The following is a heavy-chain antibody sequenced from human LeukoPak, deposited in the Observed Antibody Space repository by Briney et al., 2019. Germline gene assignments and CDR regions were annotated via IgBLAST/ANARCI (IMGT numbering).Heavy chain of an antibody. CDR3: AKDGFDYYDRSGYYYFNY. Sequence: GGSLRLSCAASGFTFSNHAMSWVRQAPGKGLQWVSAISGGGVAIYYADSVKGRFTISRDNSKNTLYLQMNSLRAEDTAVYYCAKDGFDYYDRSGYYYFNYWGQGTLSPSPQ. V-gene: IGHV3-23*01. CDR1: GFTFSNHA. CDR2: ISGGGVAI. J-gene: IGHJ4*02. D-gene: IGHD3-22*01.